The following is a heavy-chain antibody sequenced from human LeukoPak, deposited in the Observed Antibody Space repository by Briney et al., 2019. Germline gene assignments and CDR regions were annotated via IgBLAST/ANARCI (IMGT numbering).Heavy chain of an antibody. CDR1: GFAFSSYA. J-gene: IGHJ4*02. D-gene: IGHD3-3*01. V-gene: IGHV3-23*01. Sequence: GASLRLSCAASGFAFSSYAMSWVRQAPGKGLEWVSAISGSGGSTYYADSVKGRFTISRDNSKNTLHLQMNSLRAEDTAVYYCAKDKSGKYDFWSGYYGYWGQGTLVTVSS. CDR2: ISGSGGST. CDR3: AKDKSGKYDFWSGYYGY.